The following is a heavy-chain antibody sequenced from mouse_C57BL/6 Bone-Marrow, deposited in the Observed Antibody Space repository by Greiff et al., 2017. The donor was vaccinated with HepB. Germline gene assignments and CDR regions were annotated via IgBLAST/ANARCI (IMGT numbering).Heavy chain of an antibody. CDR3: ARKDTTVGYFDY. V-gene: IGHV1-53*01. CDR1: GYTFTSYW. CDR2: INPSNGGT. Sequence: QVQLQQPGAELVKPGASVKLSCKASGYTFTSYWMHWVKQRPGQGLEWIGNINPSNGGTNYNEKFKSKATLTVDKSSSTAYMQLSSLTSEDSAVYYCARKDTTVGYFDYWGQGTTLTVSS. J-gene: IGHJ2*01. D-gene: IGHD1-1*01.